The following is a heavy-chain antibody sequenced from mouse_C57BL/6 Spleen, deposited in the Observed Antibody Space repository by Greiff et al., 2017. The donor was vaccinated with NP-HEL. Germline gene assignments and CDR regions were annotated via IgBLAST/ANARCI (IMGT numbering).Heavy chain of an antibody. Sequence: QVQLQQPGAELVKPGASVKLSCKASGYTFTSYWMQWVKQRPGQGLEWIGEIDPSDSYTNYNQKFKGKATLTVDTSSSTAYMQLSSLPSEDSAVYYCARRRTYYGYSDYWGQGTTLTVSS. J-gene: IGHJ2*01. D-gene: IGHD2-10*01. CDR1: GYTFTSYW. V-gene: IGHV1-50*01. CDR3: ARRRTYYGYSDY. CDR2: IDPSDSYT.